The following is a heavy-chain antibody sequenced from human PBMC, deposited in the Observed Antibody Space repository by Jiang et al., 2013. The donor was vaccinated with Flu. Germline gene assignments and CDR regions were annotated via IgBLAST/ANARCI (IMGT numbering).Heavy chain of an antibody. CDR2: INPNSGGT. V-gene: IGHV1-2*02. J-gene: IGHJ4*02. D-gene: IGHD6-13*01. CDR1: GYTFTSFN. CDR3: ARSAPTSDIAAAGH. Sequence: SVKVSCKASGYTFTSFNINWVRQAPGQGLEWMGWINPNSGGTNYAQKFQGRVTMTRDTSISTAYMELSRLRSDDTAVYYCARSAPTSDIAAAGHWGQGTLVTVSS.